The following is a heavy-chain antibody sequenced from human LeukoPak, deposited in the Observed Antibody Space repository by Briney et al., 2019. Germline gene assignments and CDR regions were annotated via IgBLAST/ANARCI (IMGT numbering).Heavy chain of an antibody. Sequence: SETLSLTCTVSGGSISSGGYYWSWIRQHPGKGLEWIGYIYYSGSTYYNPSLKSRVTISVDTSKNQFSLKLSSVTAADTAVCYCARSDSNYVADYWGQGTLVTVSS. D-gene: IGHD4-11*01. J-gene: IGHJ4*02. CDR1: GGSISSGGYY. CDR3: ARSDSNYVADY. CDR2: IYYSGST. V-gene: IGHV4-31*03.